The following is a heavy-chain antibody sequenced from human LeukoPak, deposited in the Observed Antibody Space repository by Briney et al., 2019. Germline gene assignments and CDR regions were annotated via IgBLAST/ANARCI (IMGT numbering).Heavy chain of an antibody. Sequence: GGSLRLSCAASGFTFSSYTMNWVRQAPGKGPEWVSSTCSTRTYICYADSVKGRFTISRDNAKNSVYLQMDSLRAEDTAVYYCARGFGGYCSSTSSLVTIDYWGQGIPVTVSS. J-gene: IGHJ4*02. CDR1: GFTFSSYT. CDR2: TCSTRTYI. CDR3: ARGFGGYCSSTSSLVTIDY. V-gene: IGHV3-21*01. D-gene: IGHD2-2*01.